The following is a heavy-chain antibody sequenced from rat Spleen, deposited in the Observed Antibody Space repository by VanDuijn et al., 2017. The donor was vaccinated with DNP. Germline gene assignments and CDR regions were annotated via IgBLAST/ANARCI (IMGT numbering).Heavy chain of an antibody. J-gene: IGHJ2*01. CDR3: AWNGYNSGY. D-gene: IGHD1-4*01. CDR2: IKAKSNNYAT. CDR1: GFTFSTAW. Sequence: EVQVLVSGGGLVQPGNSLKLSCATSGFTFSTAWMYWYRQFPEKRLEWVARIKAKSNNYATDYTESVKGRFTISRDDSKSSIYLQMDNLKEEDTAVYYCAWNGYNSGYWGQGVMVTVSS. V-gene: IGHV6-6*01.